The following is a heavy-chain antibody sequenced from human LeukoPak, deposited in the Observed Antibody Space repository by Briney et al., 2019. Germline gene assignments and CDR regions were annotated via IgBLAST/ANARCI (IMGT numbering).Heavy chain of an antibody. CDR3: ARIGVGGHFQH. CDR1: GGSISGYY. V-gene: IGHV4-59*01. J-gene: IGHJ1*01. D-gene: IGHD2-8*01. CDR2: IYYSGST. Sequence: SETLSLTCTGSGGSISGYYWSWIRQPPGKGLEWIGYIYYSGSTNYNPSLKSRVTISVDTSKNQVSLKVSSVTAADTAVYYCARIGVGGHFQHWGQGTLVTVSS.